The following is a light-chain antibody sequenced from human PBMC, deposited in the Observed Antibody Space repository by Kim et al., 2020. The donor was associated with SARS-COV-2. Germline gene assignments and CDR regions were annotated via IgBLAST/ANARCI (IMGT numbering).Light chain of an antibody. Sequence: DIQMTQSPSSLSASVGDGVTITCRASQGISSYLAWYQQKPGKVPELLIYAASALQSGVPSRFSGSGSGTDFTLTISSLQPEDVATYYCQKYDSAPWTFSQETKVDIK. CDR1: QGISSY. CDR3: QKYDSAPWT. CDR2: AAS. J-gene: IGKJ1*01. V-gene: IGKV1-27*01.